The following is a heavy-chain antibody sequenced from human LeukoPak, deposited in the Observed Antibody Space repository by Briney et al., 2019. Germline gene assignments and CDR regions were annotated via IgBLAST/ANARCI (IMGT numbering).Heavy chain of an antibody. CDR3: ASVGALGY. D-gene: IGHD1-26*01. J-gene: IGHJ4*02. V-gene: IGHV3-23*01. CDR2: ISGSGDTT. Sequence: PGGSLRLSCAVSGFTFSNYAMSWVRQAPGKGLEWVSGISGSGDTTRYADSVKGRLTISRDNSRNTLSLQMNGLRAEDTAVYYCASVGALGYWGQGTLVTVSS. CDR1: GFTFSNYA.